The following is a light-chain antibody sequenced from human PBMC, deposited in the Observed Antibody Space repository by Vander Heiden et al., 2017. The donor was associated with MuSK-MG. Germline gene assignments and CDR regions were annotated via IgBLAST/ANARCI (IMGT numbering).Light chain of an antibody. V-gene: IGLV2-23*01. J-gene: IGLJ3*02. CDR2: EGS. CDR1: SSDVGSYNL. CDR3: SSYAGSSTLV. Sequence: QSALTQPASVSGSPGQSITISCTGTSSDVGSYNLVSWYQQHPGKAPILIIYEGSKRPSGVSNRFSGSKSGTTASPTISGLQAEDEAYYYCSSYAGSSTLVFGGGTKLTVL.